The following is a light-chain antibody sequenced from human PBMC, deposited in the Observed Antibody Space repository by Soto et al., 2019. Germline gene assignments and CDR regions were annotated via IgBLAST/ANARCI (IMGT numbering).Light chain of an antibody. CDR1: QSVSSSY. CDR2: GAS. V-gene: IGKV3-15*01. J-gene: IGKJ1*01. Sequence: EIVLTQSPGTLSLSPGERATLSCRASQSVSSSYLAWYQQKPGQAPRLLIYGASTRATGIPARFSGSGSGTEFTLTINSLQSEDFAVYFCQQYNDWPPWTFGQGTRWIS. CDR3: QQYNDWPPWT.